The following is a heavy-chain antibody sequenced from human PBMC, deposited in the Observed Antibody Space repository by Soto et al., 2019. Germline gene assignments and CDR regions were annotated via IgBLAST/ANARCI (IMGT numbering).Heavy chain of an antibody. V-gene: IGHV3-23*01. D-gene: IGHD3-22*01. CDR3: AQIEGYFDY. CDR2: ITGNGDTT. CDR1: GFTFINTG. J-gene: IGHJ4*02. Sequence: EVQVLQSGGGLVPPGGSLRLYCAGSGFTFINTGMSWVRQAPGQGLEWVSAITGNGDTTYYADSVKGRFTISRDNSKSTLYLQMNSQIAEDTAVYYCAQIEGYFDYWGQGTMVTVSS.